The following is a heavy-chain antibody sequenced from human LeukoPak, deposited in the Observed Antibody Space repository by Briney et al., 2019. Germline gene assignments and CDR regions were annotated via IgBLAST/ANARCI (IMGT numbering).Heavy chain of an antibody. V-gene: IGHV1-2*02. D-gene: IGHD3-22*01. J-gene: IGHJ3*02. Sequence: EASVKVSCKASAYTFTAYYMHWVRQAPGQGLEWMGWINPNSGGTNYAQKLQGRVTMTTDTSTSTAYMELRSLRSDDTAVYYCARDYYYDSSDAFDIWGQGTMVTVSS. CDR2: INPNSGGT. CDR3: ARDYYYDSSDAFDI. CDR1: AYTFTAYY.